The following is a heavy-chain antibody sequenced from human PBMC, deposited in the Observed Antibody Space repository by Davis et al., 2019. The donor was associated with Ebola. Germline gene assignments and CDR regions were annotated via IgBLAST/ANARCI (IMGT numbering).Heavy chain of an antibody. Sequence: ASVKVSCKASGYTFTGYYMHWVRQAPGQGLEWMGWINPNSGGTNYAQKFQGRVTMTRDTSISTAYMELSRLRSDDTAVYYCARAVTGIRGYYYGMDVWGQGTTVTVSS. CDR2: INPNSGGT. J-gene: IGHJ6*02. CDR1: GYTFTGYY. V-gene: IGHV1-2*02. CDR3: ARAVTGIRGYYYGMDV. D-gene: IGHD1-14*01.